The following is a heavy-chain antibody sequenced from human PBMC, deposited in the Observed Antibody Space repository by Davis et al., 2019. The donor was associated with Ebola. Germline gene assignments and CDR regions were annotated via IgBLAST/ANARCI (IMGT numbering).Heavy chain of an antibody. CDR1: GYTFTQYH. J-gene: IGHJ4*02. CDR3: ARAQFPTTSDH. Sequence: ASVKVSCKTSGYTFTQYHITWVRQAPGQGLEWMGWISTYNGNTKYEQKFQGRVTMTSDTATTTAYMEVGSLRSDDTAVYYCARAQFPTTSDHWGQGTLVTVSS. CDR2: ISTYNGNT. D-gene: IGHD1-1*01. V-gene: IGHV1-18*01.